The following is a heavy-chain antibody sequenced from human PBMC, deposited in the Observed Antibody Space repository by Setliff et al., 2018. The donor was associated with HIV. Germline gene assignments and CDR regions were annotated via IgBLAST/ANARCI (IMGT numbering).Heavy chain of an antibody. J-gene: IGHJ4*02. CDR2: ISYSGSDK. Sequence: HPGGSLRLSCAASGFIFSTYAMNWVRQAPGEGLEWVAVISYSGSDKDYVDSVKGRFTISRDNAKDLLYLQMNSLRGEDTAVYYCAGSRGYFVKDDWGQGTLVTVSS. V-gene: IGHV3-30*04. CDR3: AGSRGYFVKDD. D-gene: IGHD3-22*01. CDR1: GFIFSTYA.